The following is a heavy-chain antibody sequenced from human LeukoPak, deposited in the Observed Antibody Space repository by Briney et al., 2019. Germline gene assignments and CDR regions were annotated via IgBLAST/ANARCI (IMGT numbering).Heavy chain of an antibody. V-gene: IGHV1-69-2*01. CDR1: GYTFTDYY. J-gene: IGHJ4*02. Sequence: ASVKVSCKVSGYTFTDYYMHWVQQPHGKGHEWMGLVDPEDGETIYAEKFQGRVTITADTTTDTAYLQLSSLRSEDTAVYYCATSCSSTSCYGWGQGTLVTVSS. D-gene: IGHD2-2*01. CDR2: VDPEDGET. CDR3: ATSCSSTSCYG.